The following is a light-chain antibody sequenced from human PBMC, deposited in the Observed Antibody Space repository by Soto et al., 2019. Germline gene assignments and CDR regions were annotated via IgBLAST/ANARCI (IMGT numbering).Light chain of an antibody. CDR3: QQYGSSPDT. V-gene: IGKV3-20*01. CDR2: GAS. J-gene: IGKJ2*01. Sequence: EIVLTQSPGTLSLSPGEGATLSCRASQTVSRNNLAWYQQKPGQARRLLISGASSRATGVPDRFSGRGSGTDFTLTISRLEPEDFAVYYCQQYGSSPDTYGQGTKLEIK. CDR1: QTVSRNN.